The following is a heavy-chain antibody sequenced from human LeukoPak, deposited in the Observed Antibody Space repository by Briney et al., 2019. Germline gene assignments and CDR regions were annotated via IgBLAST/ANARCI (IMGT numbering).Heavy chain of an antibody. CDR1: GGSISSYY. CDR2: INHSGST. J-gene: IGHJ4*02. CDR3: AKDYYYDSSGYYNAYYFDY. D-gene: IGHD3-22*01. V-gene: IGHV4-34*01. Sequence: SETLSLTCTVSGGSISSYYWSWIRQPPGKGLEWIGEINHSGSTNYNPSLKSRVTISVDTSKNQFSLKLSSVTAADTAVYYCAKDYYYDSSGYYNAYYFDYWGQGTLVTVSS.